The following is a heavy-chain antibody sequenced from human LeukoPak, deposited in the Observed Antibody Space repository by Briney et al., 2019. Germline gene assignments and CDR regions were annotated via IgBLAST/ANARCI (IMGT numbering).Heavy chain of an antibody. V-gene: IGHV4-38-2*02. CDR3: ARHPGYYYYYMDV. CDR1: GYSISSGYY. CDR2: LYYSGST. Sequence: SETLSLTCTVSGYSISSGYYWGWIRQPPGKGLEWIGSLYYSGSTYYNPSLKSRVTISVDTSKNQFSLKLSSVTAADTALYYCARHPGYYYYYMDVWGKGTTVTVSS. J-gene: IGHJ6*03.